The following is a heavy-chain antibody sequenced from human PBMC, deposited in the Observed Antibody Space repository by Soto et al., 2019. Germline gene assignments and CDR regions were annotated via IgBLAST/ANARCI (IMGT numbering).Heavy chain of an antibody. CDR3: ARDHLILPAHDFFYGSDV. CDR2: IPQDGVDG. CDR1: GFIFSMYS. D-gene: IGHD2-21*02. J-gene: IGHJ6*02. Sequence: GESRKISCEVSGFIFSMYSMSWVRQTPGKGLEWVAKIPQDGVDGHYADAVKGRFTISRDNGKNSLYLQMNNLRAEDTAVYYCARDHLILPAHDFFYGSDVWGRGATVTVSS. V-gene: IGHV3-7*03.